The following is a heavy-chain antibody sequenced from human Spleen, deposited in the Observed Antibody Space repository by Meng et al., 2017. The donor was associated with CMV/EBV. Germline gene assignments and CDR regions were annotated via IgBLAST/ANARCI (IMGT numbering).Heavy chain of an antibody. CDR1: GGAISSYY. Sequence: SETLSLTCSVSGGAISSYYWSWVRQPPGKGLEWIGYIYDSGSTNYNPSLKSRVTISVDTSKNQFSLKLSSVTAADTAVYYCARDSMTTYYYGMDVWGQGTTVTVSS. V-gene: IGHV4-59*12. CDR3: ARDSMTTYYYGMDV. J-gene: IGHJ6*02. CDR2: IYDSGST. D-gene: IGHD4-11*01.